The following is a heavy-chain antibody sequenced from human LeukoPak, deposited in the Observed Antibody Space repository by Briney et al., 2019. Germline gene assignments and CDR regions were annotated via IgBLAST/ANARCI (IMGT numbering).Heavy chain of an antibody. CDR1: GYTFTGYY. V-gene: IGHV1-2*02. CDR2: INPNSGGT. D-gene: IGHD3-16*01. J-gene: IGHJ3*02. Sequence: GASVKVSCKASGYTFTGYYMHWVRQAPGQGLEWMGWINPNSGGTNYAQDFHGRVTMTRDTSISTAYMELSRLRSDDTAVYYCARVRAQDAFDIWGQGTMVTVSS. CDR3: ARVRAQDAFDI.